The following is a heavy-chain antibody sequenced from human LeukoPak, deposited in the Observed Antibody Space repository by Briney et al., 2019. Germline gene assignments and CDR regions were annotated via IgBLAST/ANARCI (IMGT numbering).Heavy chain of an antibody. V-gene: IGHV1-69*04. D-gene: IGHD3-16*01. J-gene: IGHJ3*02. Sequence: SVKVSCKASGDTSGSYAMNWLRQAPGQGLEWVARIIPLLGITNHAQKLQGRVTVNADTSTNTVYMELSSLRPDDTAVYYCARARSRITFGGIRHAFDIWGQGTLVTVSS. CDR2: IIPLLGIT. CDR3: ARARSRITFGGIRHAFDI. CDR1: GDTSGSYA.